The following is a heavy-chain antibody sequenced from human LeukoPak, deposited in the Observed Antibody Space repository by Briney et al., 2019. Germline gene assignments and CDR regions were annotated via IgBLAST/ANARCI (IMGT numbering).Heavy chain of an antibody. CDR3: AKRYATSTLSP. Sequence: GGSLRLSCAVSGFTFSSYAMSWVRQAPGQGLEWVSAISGSGGNTYYADSVKGRFIISRDNSKNTLYLQMNSLRAEDTAVYYCAKRYATSTLSPWGQGTLVTVSS. CDR2: ISGSGGNT. D-gene: IGHD3-16*01. V-gene: IGHV3-23*01. J-gene: IGHJ5*02. CDR1: GFTFSSYA.